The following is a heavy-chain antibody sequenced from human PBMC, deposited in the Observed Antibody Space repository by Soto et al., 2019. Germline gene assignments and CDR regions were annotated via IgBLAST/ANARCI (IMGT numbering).Heavy chain of an antibody. CDR1: GGTFDSYV. CDR2: IMPIFGTP. CDR3: ARVHSSGIFYFVDP. V-gene: IGHV1-69*13. D-gene: IGHD3-10*01. Sequence: SLKVSCKASGGTFDSYVISWLRQAPGQGLEWMGGIMPIFGTPNYAQKFRGRVTISADESTSTAYLELSSLTSDDTAVYYCARVHSSGIFYFVDPWGQGTLVTVST. J-gene: IGHJ5*02.